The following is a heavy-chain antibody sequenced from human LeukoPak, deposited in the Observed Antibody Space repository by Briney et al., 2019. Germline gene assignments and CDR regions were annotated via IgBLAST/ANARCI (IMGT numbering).Heavy chain of an antibody. Sequence: GGSLRLSCAASGVTISSYSMNWVRRAPGKGLEWVSSISSSSSYIYYADSVNGRFNISRDNAKNSLYLQMNSLRAEDTAVYYCARRGLRSRGGNWFDPWGQGTLVTVSS. CDR1: GVTISSYS. D-gene: IGHD5-12*01. J-gene: IGHJ5*02. V-gene: IGHV3-21*01. CDR2: ISSSSSYI. CDR3: ARRGLRSRGGNWFDP.